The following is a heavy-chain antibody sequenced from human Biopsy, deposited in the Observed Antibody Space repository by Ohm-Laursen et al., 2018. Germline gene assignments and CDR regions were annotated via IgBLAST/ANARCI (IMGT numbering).Heavy chain of an antibody. CDR1: GFTFSSYA. CDR2: INTSGGST. Sequence: SLRLSCAASGFTFSSYAMTWVHQAPGKGLEWVSVINTSGGSTHYAVSVKGRFTISRDNSKNTLYLRMNSLRAEDTAFYYCAKPADSYGSEFYFDYWGQGTLVTVSS. V-gene: IGHV3-23*01. J-gene: IGHJ4*02. D-gene: IGHD4-17*01. CDR3: AKPADSYGSEFYFDY.